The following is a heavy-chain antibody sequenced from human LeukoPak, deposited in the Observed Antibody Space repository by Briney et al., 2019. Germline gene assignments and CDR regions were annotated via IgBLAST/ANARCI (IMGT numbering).Heavy chain of an antibody. CDR1: GFTFSSYA. D-gene: IGHD3-3*01. CDR3: AKASHYDFWSGYSCFDY. J-gene: IGHJ4*02. V-gene: IGHV3-23*01. CDR2: ISGSGGST. Sequence: PGGSLRLSCAASGFTFSSYAMSWVRQAPGKGLEWVSAISGSGGSTYYADSVKGRFTISRDTSKNTLYLQMNSLRAEDTAVYYCAKASHYDFWSGYSCFDYWGQGTLVTVSS.